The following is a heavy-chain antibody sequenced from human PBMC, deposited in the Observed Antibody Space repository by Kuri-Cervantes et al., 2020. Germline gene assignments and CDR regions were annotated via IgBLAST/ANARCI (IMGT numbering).Heavy chain of an antibody. D-gene: IGHD3-22*01. Sequence: ASGKVSCKASGYTFTSYGISWVRQAPGQGLEWMGWISAYNGNTNYAQKLQGRVTMITDTSTSTAYMELRSLRSDDTAVYYCARQDYYDSSGYYYFDYWGQGTLVTVSS. V-gene: IGHV1-18*01. CDR2: ISAYNGNT. J-gene: IGHJ4*02. CDR1: GYTFTSYG. CDR3: ARQDYYDSSGYYYFDY.